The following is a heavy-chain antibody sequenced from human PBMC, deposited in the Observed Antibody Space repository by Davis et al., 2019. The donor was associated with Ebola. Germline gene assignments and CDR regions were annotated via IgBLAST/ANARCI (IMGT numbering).Heavy chain of an antibody. Sequence: SVKVSCKASGGTFSSYAISWVRQAPGQGLEWMGRIIPILGIANYAQKFQGRVTITADKSTSTAYMELSSLRSEDTAVYYCARWIRGAARRNYYYYYGMDVWGQGTTVTVSS. CDR2: IIPILGIA. CDR3: ARWIRGAARRNYYYYYGMDV. CDR1: GGTFSSYA. V-gene: IGHV1-69*04. J-gene: IGHJ6*02. D-gene: IGHD6-6*01.